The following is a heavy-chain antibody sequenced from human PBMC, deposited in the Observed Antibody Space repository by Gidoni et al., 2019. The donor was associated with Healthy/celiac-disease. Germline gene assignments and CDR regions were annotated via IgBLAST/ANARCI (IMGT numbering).Heavy chain of an antibody. Sequence: SWVRQAPGKGLEWVSAISGSGGSTYYADSVKGRFTISRDNSKNTLYLQMNSLRAEDTAVYYCANGGATVVTPLDYWGQGTLVTVSS. J-gene: IGHJ4*02. V-gene: IGHV3-23*01. D-gene: IGHD4-17*01. CDR2: ISGSGGST. CDR3: ANGGATVVTPLDY.